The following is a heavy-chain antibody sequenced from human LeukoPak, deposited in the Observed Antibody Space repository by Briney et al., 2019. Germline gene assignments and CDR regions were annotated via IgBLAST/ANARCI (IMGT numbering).Heavy chain of an antibody. CDR2: IFYSGST. V-gene: IGHV4-39*01. D-gene: IGHD3-10*01. CDR1: GGSISTSNYY. Sequence: SETLSLTCTVSGGSISTSNYYWGWIRQPPGKGLEWIGNIFYSGSTYYSPSLKSRVTISLDTSKNQFSLGLSSVTAADTAVYYCARTFLRGVIPHSDYWGQGNLVTVSS. CDR3: ARTFLRGVIPHSDY. J-gene: IGHJ4*02.